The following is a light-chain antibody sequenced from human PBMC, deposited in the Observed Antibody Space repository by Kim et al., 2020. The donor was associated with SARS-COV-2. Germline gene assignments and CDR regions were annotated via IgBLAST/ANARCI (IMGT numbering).Light chain of an antibody. CDR3: QAWDSSTA. CDR2: QDS. CDR1: KLGDKY. Sequence: SYELTQPPSVSVSPGQTASITCSGDKLGDKYACWYQQKPCQSPVLVIYQDSKRPSGIPERFSGSNSGNTATLTISGTQAMDEADYYCQAWDSSTAFGGGTQLTVL. V-gene: IGLV3-1*01. J-gene: IGLJ2*01.